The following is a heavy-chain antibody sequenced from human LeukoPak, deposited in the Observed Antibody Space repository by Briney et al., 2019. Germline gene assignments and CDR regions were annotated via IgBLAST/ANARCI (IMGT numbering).Heavy chain of an antibody. V-gene: IGHV1-46*01. Sequence: ASVKVSCKASGYTFTSYYMHWVRQAPGQGLEWMGIINPSGGSTSYAQKLQGRVTMTRDTSTSTVYMDLRSLRSDDTAIYFCARSDLATITAGPFEYWGQGTLVAVSS. CDR2: INPSGGST. D-gene: IGHD5-24*01. J-gene: IGHJ4*02. CDR1: GYTFTSYY. CDR3: ARSDLATITAGPFEY.